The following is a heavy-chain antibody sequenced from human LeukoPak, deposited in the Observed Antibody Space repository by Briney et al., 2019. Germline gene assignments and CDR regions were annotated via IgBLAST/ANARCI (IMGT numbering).Heavy chain of an antibody. CDR3: AKHLQLWEYYYYYYYMDV. D-gene: IGHD5-18*01. Sequence: AGGSLRLSCAASGFTFSSYAMSWVRQAPGKGLEWVSAISGSGGSTYYADSVKGRFTISRDNSKNTLYLQMNSLRAEDTAVYYCAKHLQLWEYYYYYYYMDVWGKGTTVTVSS. CDR1: GFTFSSYA. J-gene: IGHJ6*03. V-gene: IGHV3-23*01. CDR2: ISGSGGST.